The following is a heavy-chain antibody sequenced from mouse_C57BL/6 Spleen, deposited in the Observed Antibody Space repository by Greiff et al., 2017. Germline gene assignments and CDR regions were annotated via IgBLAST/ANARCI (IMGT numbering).Heavy chain of an antibody. J-gene: IGHJ1*03. CDR2: IHPNSGST. CDR3: ARGRYYGSSWYFDV. V-gene: IGHV1-64*01. CDR1: GYTFTSYW. Sequence: QVQLQQSGAELVKPGASVKLSCKASGYTFTSYWMHWVKQRPGQGLEWIGMIHPNSGSTNYNEKFKSKATLTVDKSSSTAYMQLSSLTSEDSAVYYCARGRYYGSSWYFDVWGTGTTVTVSS. D-gene: IGHD1-1*01.